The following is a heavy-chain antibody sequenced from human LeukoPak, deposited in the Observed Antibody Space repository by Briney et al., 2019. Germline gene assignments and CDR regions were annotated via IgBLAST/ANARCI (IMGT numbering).Heavy chain of an antibody. D-gene: IGHD3-10*01. J-gene: IGHJ5*02. V-gene: IGHV4-39*01. CDR3: ARQDLTMGRVNWFDP. Sequence: WVRQAPGKGLEWIGSMYYSGSTYYNPSLKSRVIILEDTSKNQFSLKLSSVTAADTATYYCARQDLTMGRVNWFDPWGQGTQVTVSS. CDR2: MYYSGST.